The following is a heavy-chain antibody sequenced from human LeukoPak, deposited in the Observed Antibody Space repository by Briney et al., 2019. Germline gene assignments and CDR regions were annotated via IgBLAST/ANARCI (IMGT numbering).Heavy chain of an antibody. Sequence: GGSLRLSCAASGFTFSSYGMHWVRQALGKGLEWVANMRQDGSEKYYVDSVKGRFTISRDNAKNSLYLQMNSLRAEDTAVYYCAREGYYDILTGYFPDYWGQGTLVTVSS. CDR2: MRQDGSEK. D-gene: IGHD3-9*01. CDR3: AREGYYDILTGYFPDY. J-gene: IGHJ4*02. V-gene: IGHV3-7*01. CDR1: GFTFSSYG.